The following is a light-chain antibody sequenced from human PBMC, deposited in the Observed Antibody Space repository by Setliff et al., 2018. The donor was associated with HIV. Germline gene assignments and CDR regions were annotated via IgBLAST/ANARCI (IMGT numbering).Light chain of an antibody. CDR1: SSDVGGYNY. J-gene: IGLJ2*01. CDR3: CSYTSSSTRL. Sequence: LTQPASVSGSPGQSITISCTGTSSDVGGYNYVSWYQQHPGKAPKLMIYDVSTRPSGVSNRFSGSKSGNTASLTISELQAEDEADYYCCSYTSSSTRLFGGGTKVTVL. V-gene: IGLV2-14*01. CDR2: DVS.